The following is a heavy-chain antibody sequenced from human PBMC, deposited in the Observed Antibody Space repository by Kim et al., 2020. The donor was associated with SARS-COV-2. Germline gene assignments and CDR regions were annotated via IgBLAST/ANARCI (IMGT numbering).Heavy chain of an antibody. CDR3: ARASGYSYGYDY. CDR2: INSDGSST. CDR1: GFTFSSYW. Sequence: GGSLRLSCAASGFTFSSYWMHWVRQAPGKGLVWVSRINSDGSSTSYADSVKGRFTISRDNAKNTLYLQMNSLRAEDTAVYYCARASGYSYGYDYWGQGTLVTVSS. D-gene: IGHD5-18*01. J-gene: IGHJ4*02. V-gene: IGHV3-74*01.